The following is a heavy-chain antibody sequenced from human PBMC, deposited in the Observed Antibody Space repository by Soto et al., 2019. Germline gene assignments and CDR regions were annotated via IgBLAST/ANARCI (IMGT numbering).Heavy chain of an antibody. D-gene: IGHD2-8*01. Sequence: QVQLVQFGAEVKKPGASVRLSCKPSGYTLTDYAIHWVRQAAGQSLEWLAWIDPGSGNPTYSQKFRGRITLTRDNSASTFYMDLSSLTSEDTAVYFCTRDLNGGNPFDYWGQGALVTVSS. CDR2: IDPGSGNP. V-gene: IGHV1-3*01. J-gene: IGHJ4*02. CDR1: GYTLTDYA. CDR3: TRDLNGGNPFDY.